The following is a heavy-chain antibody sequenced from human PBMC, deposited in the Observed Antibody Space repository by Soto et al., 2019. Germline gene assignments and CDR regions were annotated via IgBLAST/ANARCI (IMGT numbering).Heavy chain of an antibody. J-gene: IGHJ4*02. D-gene: IGHD2-21*02. V-gene: IGHV3-23*01. CDR1: GFTFSSYA. CDR3: AKDPTAWSQGYFDS. CDR2: ITSSSDTT. Sequence: LRLSCAASGFTFSSYAVSWVRQAPGKGLEWVSTITSSSDTTYYADSVKGRFSISRDNSKNTLYLQMNDLRAEDTAIYYCAKDPTAWSQGYFDSWGQGTLVTVSS.